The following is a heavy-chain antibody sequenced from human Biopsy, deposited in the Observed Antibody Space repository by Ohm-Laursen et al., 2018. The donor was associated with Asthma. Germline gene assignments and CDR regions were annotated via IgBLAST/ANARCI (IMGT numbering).Heavy chain of an antibody. J-gene: IGHJ6*02. CDR3: ARVDAIMISGDFYFYSGFDL. CDR2: IIPMYGVP. V-gene: IGHV1-69*01. D-gene: IGHD3-16*01. Sequence: SSVKASCKASGGTFRTYAFNWVRQAPGQGLEWMGGIIPMYGVPKVAQKFQGRVTITADESTSTAYMEMSSPRSEDTAVYYCARVDAIMISGDFYFYSGFDLWGQGTTVRVSS. CDR1: GGTFRTYA.